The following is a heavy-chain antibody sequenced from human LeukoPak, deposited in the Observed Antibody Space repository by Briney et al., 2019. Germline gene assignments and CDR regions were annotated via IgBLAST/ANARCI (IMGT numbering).Heavy chain of an antibody. CDR1: GFTFRHYA. D-gene: IGHD2-2*01. CDR3: AKESELLCGGWFDP. Sequence: GGSLRLSCAASGFTFRHYAMHWVRQAPGKGLEWVAVISNDGSNKYSADSVKGRFIISRDNSENTLYLQMNSLKAEDTAVYYCAKESELLCGGWFDPWGQGTLVTVSS. J-gene: IGHJ5*02. CDR2: ISNDGSNK. V-gene: IGHV3-30*18.